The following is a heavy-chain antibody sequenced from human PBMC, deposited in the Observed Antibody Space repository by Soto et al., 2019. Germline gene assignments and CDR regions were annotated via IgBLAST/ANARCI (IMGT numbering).Heavy chain of an antibody. Sequence: VQLVESGGGLVQPGGSLRLSCAASGFTFSSFALHWVRQAPRKGLEYISGVRGNGDPPFYADSVKGRFTISRDNSQKTFYLQMTALNVDDTAVYYCVKSRGGNNFDFFDWGQGTLVTVSS. CDR3: VKSRGGNNFDFFD. D-gene: IGHD5-12*01. CDR2: VRGNGDPP. V-gene: IGHV3-64D*06. CDR1: GFTFSSFA. J-gene: IGHJ4*02.